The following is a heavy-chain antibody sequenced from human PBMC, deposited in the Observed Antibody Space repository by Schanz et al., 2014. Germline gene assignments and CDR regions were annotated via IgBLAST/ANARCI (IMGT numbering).Heavy chain of an antibody. D-gene: IGHD3-9*01. J-gene: IGHJ5*02. Sequence: EAQLLESGGGLVQPGGSLRLSCAASGFTFSSYAMSWVRQAPGKGLEWVSALSEGGGGTHYADSVRGRFTISSDSSKNTLYLQMSSRRADDTAVYYCAKAADWPVTRFDPWGQGTLVTVSS. CDR3: AKAADWPVTRFDP. CDR1: GFTFSSYA. CDR2: LSEGGGGT. V-gene: IGHV3-23*01.